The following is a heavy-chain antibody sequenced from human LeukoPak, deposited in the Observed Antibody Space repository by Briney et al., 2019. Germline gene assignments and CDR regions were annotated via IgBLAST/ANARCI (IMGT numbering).Heavy chain of an antibody. J-gene: IGHJ4*02. D-gene: IGHD3-9*01. CDR2: IYSGGST. Sequence: PGGSLRLSCAASGFTVSSNYMSWVRQAPGKGLEWVSVIYSGGSTYYADSVKGRFTISRDNSKNTLHLQMNSLRAEDTAVYYCARFKSLRYFDYWGQGTLVTVSS. V-gene: IGHV3-66*01. CDR3: ARFKSLRYFDY. CDR1: GFTVSSNY.